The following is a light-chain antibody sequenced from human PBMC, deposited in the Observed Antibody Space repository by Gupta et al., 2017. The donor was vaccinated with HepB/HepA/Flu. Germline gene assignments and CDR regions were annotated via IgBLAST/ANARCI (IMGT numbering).Light chain of an antibody. Sequence: QSVLTQPPSASGTTGQRVTISCSGSSSNSGSNYVYWYQQLPGTAPQLLIYRNNQRPSGVPDRVSGSKSGTSASVAISGLRSEDEADDYCAAWDASLSGQNVVFGGGTKLTVL. J-gene: IGLJ2*01. CDR1: SSNSGSNY. V-gene: IGLV1-47*01. CDR2: RNN. CDR3: AAWDASLSGQNVV.